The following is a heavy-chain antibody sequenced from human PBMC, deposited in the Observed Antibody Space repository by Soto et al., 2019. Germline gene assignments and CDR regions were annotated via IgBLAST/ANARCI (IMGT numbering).Heavy chain of an antibody. J-gene: IGHJ6*02. CDR1: GYTFTGYY. CDR2: INPNSGGT. CDR3: ARGDYGSGSYYYYYYGMDV. Sequence: ASVKVSCKASGYTFTGYYMHWVRQAPGQGLEWMGWINPNSGGTNYAQKFQGWVTMTRDTSISTAYMELSRLRSDDTAVYYCARGDYGSGSYYYYYYGMDVWGQGTTVTVSS. V-gene: IGHV1-2*04. D-gene: IGHD3-10*01.